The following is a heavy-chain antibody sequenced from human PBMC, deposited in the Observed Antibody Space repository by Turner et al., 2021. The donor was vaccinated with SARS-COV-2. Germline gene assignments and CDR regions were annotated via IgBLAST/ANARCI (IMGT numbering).Heavy chain of an antibody. Sequence: QVHLVQSGAEVKQPGASVKVSCKASGYTFTSYDINWVRQATGQGLEWMGWMNPDSGNTAYAQKFQGRVTITRNTSISTAYMELSSLRSEDTAVYYCARGGYCSSTSCSPYWYFDLWGRGTLVTVSS. J-gene: IGHJ2*01. CDR3: ARGGYCSSTSCSPYWYFDL. CDR1: GYTFTSYD. V-gene: IGHV1-8*03. D-gene: IGHD2-2*01. CDR2: MNPDSGNT.